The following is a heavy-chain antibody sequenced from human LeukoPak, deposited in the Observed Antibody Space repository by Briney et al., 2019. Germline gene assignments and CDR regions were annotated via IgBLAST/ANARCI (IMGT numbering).Heavy chain of an antibody. D-gene: IGHD3-10*01. CDR2: IYYSGST. Sequence: SETLSLTCTVSGGSISDYYWSWIRQPPGKGLEWIGYIYYSGSTNYNPSLKSRVTISVDTSKNQFSLKLNSVTATDTAVYYCARHYGPWGQGTLVTVSS. CDR1: GGSISDYY. V-gene: IGHV4-59*08. J-gene: IGHJ4*02. CDR3: ARHYGP.